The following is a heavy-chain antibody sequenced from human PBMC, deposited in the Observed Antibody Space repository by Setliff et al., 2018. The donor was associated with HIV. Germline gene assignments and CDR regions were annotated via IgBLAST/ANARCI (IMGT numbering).Heavy chain of an antibody. CDR3: ARVANSRGYSYDFDS. D-gene: IGHD5-18*01. J-gene: IGHJ4*02. V-gene: IGHV3-7*03. CDR1: GFTYSSYW. CDR2: IKQDGSEK. Sequence: TGGSLRLSCAASGFTYSSYWMGWVRQAPGKGLEWVANIKQDGSEKYYVDSVKGRFTISRDNAKNSLYLQMNSLRAEDTAVYYCARVANSRGYSYDFDSWGQGTLVTVSS.